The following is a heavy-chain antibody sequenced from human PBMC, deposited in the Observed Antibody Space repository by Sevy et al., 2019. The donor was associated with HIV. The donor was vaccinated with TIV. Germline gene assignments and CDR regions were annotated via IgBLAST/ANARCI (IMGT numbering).Heavy chain of an antibody. Sequence: GGSLRLSCAASDFIFSTYAMSWVRQAPGKGLEWVSGISGSGDSTYYANSVKGRFTISRDNSKNTLYLQMNSLRAEVTAVYYCRRGDTLDYWGQGTLVTVSS. CDR1: DFIFSTYA. CDR3: RRGDTLDY. V-gene: IGHV3-23*01. J-gene: IGHJ4*02. CDR2: ISGSGDST. D-gene: IGHD5-18*01.